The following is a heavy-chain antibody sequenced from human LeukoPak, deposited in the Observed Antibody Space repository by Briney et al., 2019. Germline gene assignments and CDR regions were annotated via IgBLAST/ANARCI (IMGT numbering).Heavy chain of an antibody. V-gene: IGHV1-18*01. J-gene: IGHJ4*02. Sequence: ASVTVSCKASGYTFTSYGISWVRQAPGQGLEWMGWISAYNGNTNYAQKLQGRVTMTTDTSTSTAYMELRSLRSDDTAVYYCARVATIFGVVTPEDYWGQGTLVTVSS. D-gene: IGHD3-3*01. CDR3: ARVATIFGVVTPEDY. CDR1: GYTFTSYG. CDR2: ISAYNGNT.